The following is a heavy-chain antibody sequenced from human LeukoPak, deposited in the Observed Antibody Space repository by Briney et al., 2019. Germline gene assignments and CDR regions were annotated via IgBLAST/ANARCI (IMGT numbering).Heavy chain of an antibody. CDR2: IKQDGSEK. CDR1: GFTFSSSV. V-gene: IGHV3-7*04. J-gene: IGHJ5*02. D-gene: IGHD3-10*01. Sequence: PGGSLRLSCAASGFTFSSSVMSWVRQAPGKGLEWVANIKQDGSEKYYVDSVKGRFTISRDNAENSLYLQMNSLRAEDTAVYYCAKDLSVLVRFGESSRERWFDPWGQGTLVTVSS. CDR3: AKDLSVLVRFGESSRERWFDP.